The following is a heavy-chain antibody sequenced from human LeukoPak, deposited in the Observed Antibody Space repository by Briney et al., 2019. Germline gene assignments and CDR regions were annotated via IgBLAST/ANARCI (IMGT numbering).Heavy chain of an antibody. V-gene: IGHV3-30-3*01. CDR1: GFTFSTYA. D-gene: IGHD5-24*01. J-gene: IGHJ3*02. CDR2: FSYDGSTQ. CDR3: ARAGMTTIDAFDI. Sequence: GGSLRLSCAGSGFTFSTYAMHWVRQAPGKGLEWVALFSYDGSTQRYADSVKGRFTISRDNAKNSLYLQMNSLRAEDTAVYYCARAGMTTIDAFDIWGQGTMVTVSS.